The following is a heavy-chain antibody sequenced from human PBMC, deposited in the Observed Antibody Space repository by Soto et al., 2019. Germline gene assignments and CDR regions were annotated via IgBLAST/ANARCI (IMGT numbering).Heavy chain of an antibody. CDR1: GFSLSTSGVG. CDR3: AHSPQGYDFWSGYYSYYFDY. D-gene: IGHD3-3*01. Sequence: QITLKESGPTLVKPTQTLTLTCTFSGFSLSTSGVGVGWIRQPPGKALEWLALIYWDDDKRYSPSLKSRLTITKDTSKNQVVLTMTNMDPGDTATYYCAHSPQGYDFWSGYYSYYFDYWGQGTLVTVSS. J-gene: IGHJ4*02. V-gene: IGHV2-5*02. CDR2: IYWDDDK.